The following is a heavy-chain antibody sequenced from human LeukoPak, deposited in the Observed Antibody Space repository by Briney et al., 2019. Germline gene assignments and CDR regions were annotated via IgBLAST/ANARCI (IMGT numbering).Heavy chain of an antibody. D-gene: IGHD1-26*01. V-gene: IGHV4-4*09. J-gene: IGHJ6*03. CDR1: GGSISNWY. CDR3: ATNQMWGGGYLFYYMDV. CDR2: ISTSGST. Sequence: KPSETLSLTCAVSGGSISNWYWSWIRQPPGKGLEWIGSISTSGSTNYNPSLKSRVIISVDTSKKQFSLKLSSVTAADTAVYFCATNQMWGGGYLFYYMDVWGKGTTVTVSS.